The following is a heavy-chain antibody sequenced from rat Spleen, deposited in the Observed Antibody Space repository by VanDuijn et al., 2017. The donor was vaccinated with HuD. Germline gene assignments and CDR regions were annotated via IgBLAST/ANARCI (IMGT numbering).Heavy chain of an antibody. Sequence: QVQLKESGPGLVQPSQTLSLTCTVSGFSLISNGVSWVRQPPGKSLMWMGTVWASGNTNFNSAVQSRLRISRDTSKRQVFLRMNSLQPEDTGTYFWGRDEYKNNWGFACWGQGTLVTVSS. CDR2: VWASGNT. CDR1: GFSLISNG. D-gene: IGHD1-5*01. J-gene: IGHJ3*01. CDR3: GRDEYKNNWGFAC. V-gene: IGHV2-72*01.